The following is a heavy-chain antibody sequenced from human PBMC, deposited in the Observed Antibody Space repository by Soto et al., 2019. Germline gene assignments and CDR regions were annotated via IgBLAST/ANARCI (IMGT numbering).Heavy chain of an antibody. CDR3: ARDLWGYCGTDCYPLDV. J-gene: IGHJ6*02. V-gene: IGHV4-59*01. D-gene: IGHD2-21*02. CDR1: GGSISGYY. Sequence: SLSLTCTVSGGSISGYYWSWIRQPPGKGLEWIGYMYNTGSTVYNPSFKSRVTISVDTSKNQFSLKLNSVTAADTAVYYCARDLWGYCGTDCYPLDVWGQGTTVTVSS. CDR2: MYNTGST.